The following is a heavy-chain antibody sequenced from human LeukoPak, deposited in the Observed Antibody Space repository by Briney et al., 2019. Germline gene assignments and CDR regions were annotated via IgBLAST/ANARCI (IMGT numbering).Heavy chain of an antibody. CDR1: GYTFSSYY. CDR2: INPSGGST. CDR3: GRGPPGRVYDTSKRALFDP. D-gene: IGHD3-22*01. Sequence: GALVTVSYKASGYTFSSYYIHWVRQAPGQGLEWMGIINPSGGSTNYAQKFQVRVTITRDTATSTVFMELRRLRSGDTDVYLCGRGPPGRVYDTSKRALFDPWGQGTLVTVSS. J-gene: IGHJ5*02. V-gene: IGHV1-46*01.